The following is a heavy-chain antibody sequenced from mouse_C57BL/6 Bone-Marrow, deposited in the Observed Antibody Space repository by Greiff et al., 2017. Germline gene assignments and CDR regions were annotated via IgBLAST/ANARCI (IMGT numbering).Heavy chain of an antibody. D-gene: IGHD2-3*01. CDR2: IDPENGDT. J-gene: IGHJ2*01. Sequence: VQLKESGAELVRPGASVKLSCTASGFNIKDDYMHWVKQRPEQGLEWIGWIDPENGDTEYASKFQGKATITADTSSNTAYLQLSSLTSEDTAVYYCTTTPRGYFFDYWGQGTTLTVSS. CDR1: GFNIKDDY. V-gene: IGHV14-4*01. CDR3: TTTPRGYFFDY.